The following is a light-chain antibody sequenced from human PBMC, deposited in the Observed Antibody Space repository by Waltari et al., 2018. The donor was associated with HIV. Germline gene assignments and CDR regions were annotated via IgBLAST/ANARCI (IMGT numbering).Light chain of an antibody. Sequence: QSVLTQPRSVSGSLGQSVTITCTGTTSDLGGYDYVSWYQKHTDKAHHLIIYDITHPPPGLPHRVASSRSGTTASLTISDLRAEDEAQYYRCSYGRSHTHYVFGTGTMVTV. V-gene: IGLV2-11*01. J-gene: IGLJ1*01. CDR2: DIT. CDR1: TSDLGGYDY. CDR3: CSYGRSHTHYV.